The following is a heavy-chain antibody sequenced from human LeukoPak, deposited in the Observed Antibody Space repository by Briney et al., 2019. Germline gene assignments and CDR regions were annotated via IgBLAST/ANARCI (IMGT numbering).Heavy chain of an antibody. CDR3: ARHRNWNRNDAFDI. D-gene: IGHD1-1*01. CDR1: GISMSNYH. J-gene: IGHJ3*02. Sequence: SETLSPTCSVSGISMSNYHWSWIRQPPGEGLEWIGYIHISGTINYNPSLKSRVTIYIDRSKNQFSLRLTSVTAADTAVFYCARHRNWNRNDAFDIWGQGTMVTVSS. CDR2: IHISGTI. V-gene: IGHV4-4*08.